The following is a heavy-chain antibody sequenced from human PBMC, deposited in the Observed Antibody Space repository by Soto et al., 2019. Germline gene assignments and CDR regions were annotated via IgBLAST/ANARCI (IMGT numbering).Heavy chain of an antibody. CDR3: ARHYYGSGSYYRYFDY. D-gene: IGHD3-10*01. CDR2: ISAYNGNT. CDR1: GYTFTSYG. V-gene: IGHV1-18*01. J-gene: IGHJ4*02. Sequence: ASVKVSCKASGYTFTSYGISCVRQAPGQGLEWMGWISAYNGNTNYAQKLQGRVTMTTDTSTSTAYMELRSLRSDDTAVYYCARHYYGSGSYYRYFDYWGQGTLVTVSS.